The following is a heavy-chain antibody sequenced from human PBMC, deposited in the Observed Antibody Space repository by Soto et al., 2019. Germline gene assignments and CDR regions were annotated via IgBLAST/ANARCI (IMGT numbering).Heavy chain of an antibody. J-gene: IGHJ4*02. D-gene: IGHD2-15*01. CDR1: GFTFSDFW. CDR3: ARGGSWGPDF. Sequence: EVQVVESGGDLVQPGGSLRLSCVVSGFTFSDFWMSWVRQAPGKGLDWVANIKDDGSETYYVGSVEGRFTISRDNTKDSLYLQMNSLRAEDTAVYYCARGGSWGPDFWGQGTLVTVSS. V-gene: IGHV3-7*01. CDR2: IKDDGSET.